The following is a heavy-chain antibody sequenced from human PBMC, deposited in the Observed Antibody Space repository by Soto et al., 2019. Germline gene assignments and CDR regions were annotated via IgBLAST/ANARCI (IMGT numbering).Heavy chain of an antibody. J-gene: IGHJ4*02. CDR2: IKSKTDGGTT. Sequence: PGGSLRLSCAASGFTFSNAWMSWVRQAPGKGLEWVGRIKSKTDGGTTDYAAPVKGRFTISRDDSKNTLYLQMNSLKTEDTAVYYCTTGPTPTYYYDSSGYWAGYWGQGTLVTVSS. D-gene: IGHD3-22*01. CDR3: TTGPTPTYYYDSSGYWAGY. CDR1: GFTFSNAW. V-gene: IGHV3-15*01.